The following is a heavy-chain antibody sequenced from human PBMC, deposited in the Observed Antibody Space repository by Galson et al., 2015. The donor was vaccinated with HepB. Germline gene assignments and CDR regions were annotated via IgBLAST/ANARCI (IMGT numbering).Heavy chain of an antibody. V-gene: IGHV3-30-3*01. CDR3: ATGHRSSKLVFHFQY. CDR1: GFTFSAYA. J-gene: IGHJ4*02. CDR2: ISYDGSDK. D-gene: IGHD3-3*01. Sequence: SLRLSCAASGFTFSAYAMHWVRQAPGKGLEWVSIISYDGSDKSYTDSVKGRLTVSRDNSKNTLYLQLSSLRPDDTAVYYCATGHRSSKLVFHFQYWGRGTLVTVAS.